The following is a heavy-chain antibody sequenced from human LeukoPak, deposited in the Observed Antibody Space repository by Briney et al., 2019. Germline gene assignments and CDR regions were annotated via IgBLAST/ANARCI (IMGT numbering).Heavy chain of an antibody. V-gene: IGHV3-48*02. D-gene: IGHD4-17*01. CDR2: ISSSSSTI. Sequence: GGSLRLSCAASGFTFSSYSMNWVRQAPGKGLEWDSYISSSSSTIYYADSVKGRFTISRDNAKNSLYLQMNSLRDEDTAVYYCARDRDAGDLYYCFDYWGQGTLVTVSS. CDR3: ARDRDAGDLYYCFDY. J-gene: IGHJ4*02. CDR1: GFTFSSYS.